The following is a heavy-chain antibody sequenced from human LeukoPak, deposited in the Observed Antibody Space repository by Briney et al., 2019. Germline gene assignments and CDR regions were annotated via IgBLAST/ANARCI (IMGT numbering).Heavy chain of an antibody. D-gene: IGHD3-22*01. Sequence: GGSLRLSCTASGFTLSSSWMSWVRQPPGRGLEWVASIKQDGSQKYYVDSVKGRFTISRDNSKNTLYLQMNSLRAEDTAVYYCAKDRWASYWYYYDRPNAFDIWGQGTMVTVSS. J-gene: IGHJ3*02. CDR1: GFTLSSSW. CDR3: AKDRWASYWYYYDRPNAFDI. CDR2: IKQDGSQK. V-gene: IGHV3-7*01.